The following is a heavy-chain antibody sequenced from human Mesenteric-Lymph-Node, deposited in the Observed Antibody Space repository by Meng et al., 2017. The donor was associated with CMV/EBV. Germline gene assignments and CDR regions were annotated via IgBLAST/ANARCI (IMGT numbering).Heavy chain of an antibody. Sequence: GGSLRLSCAASGLTFDDYAMSWVRQAPGKGPEWVSAISGSGGSTYYADSVKGRFTISRDNSKNTLYLQMNSLRAEDTAVYYCAKGRIVGATLGFSWGQGTLVTVSS. V-gene: IGHV3-23*01. CDR3: AKGRIVGATLGFS. CDR2: ISGSGGST. CDR1: GLTFDDYA. J-gene: IGHJ5*02. D-gene: IGHD1-26*01.